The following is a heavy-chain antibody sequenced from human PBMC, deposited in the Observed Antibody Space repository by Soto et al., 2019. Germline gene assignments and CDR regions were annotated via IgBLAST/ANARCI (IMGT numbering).Heavy chain of an antibody. V-gene: IGHV4-31*03. CDR2: IYYSGST. CDR3: AREGIVSPAFDI. J-gene: IGHJ3*02. CDR1: GVSISSGGYY. Sequence: SETLSLTCTVSGVSISSGGYYWSWIRQHPGKGLEWIGYIYYSGSTYYNPSLKSRVTISVDTSRNQFSLKLSSVTAADTAVYYCAREGIVSPAFDIWGQGTMVTVSS. D-gene: IGHD2-21*01.